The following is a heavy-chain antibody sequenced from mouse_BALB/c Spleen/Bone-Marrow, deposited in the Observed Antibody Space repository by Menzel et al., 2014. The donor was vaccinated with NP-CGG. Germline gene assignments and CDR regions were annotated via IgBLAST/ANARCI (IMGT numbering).Heavy chain of an antibody. J-gene: IGHJ4*01. CDR3: ARYRYDYAMDY. Sequence: EVKLMESGPSLVKPSQTLSLTCSVTGDSITSCYWNWIRKFPGNKLEYMGYISYSGSTYYNPSLKSRISITRDTSKNQYYLQLNSVTTEDTATYYCARYRYDYAMDYWGQGTSVTVSS. D-gene: IGHD2-14*01. V-gene: IGHV3-8*02. CDR1: GDSITSCY. CDR2: ISYSGST.